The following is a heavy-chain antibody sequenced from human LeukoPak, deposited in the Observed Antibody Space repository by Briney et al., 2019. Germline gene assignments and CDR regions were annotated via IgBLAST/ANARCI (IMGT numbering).Heavy chain of an antibody. CDR2: ISSSGSNI. D-gene: IGHD2-15*01. Sequence: GGSLRLSCTASGFIFTSYGMNWVRQAPGKGLEWVSYISSSGSNIFYADSVKGRFTVSRDQAKDSVFLQMNSLRAEDTALYFCARDAVMGATPFYFDSWGQGALVTVSS. V-gene: IGHV3-21*04. CDR3: ARDAVMGATPFYFDS. CDR1: GFIFTSYG. J-gene: IGHJ4*02.